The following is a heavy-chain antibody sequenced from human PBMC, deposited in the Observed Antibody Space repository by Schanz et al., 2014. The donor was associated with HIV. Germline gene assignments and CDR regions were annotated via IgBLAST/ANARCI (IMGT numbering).Heavy chain of an antibody. V-gene: IGHV1-69*01. CDR2: IIRIFGSA. CDR3: AGSSEYSSGWYVL. CDR1: GGSFSNYA. D-gene: IGHD3-22*01. J-gene: IGHJ5*02. Sequence: QVQLVQSGAEVKKPGSSVTVSCKASGGSFSNYAISWVRQAPGQGLEWMGGIIRIFGSANYAPKFQDKVTITADESTSTAYMELSSLTSDDTAVYFCAGSSEYSSGWYVLWGQGTLVTVSS.